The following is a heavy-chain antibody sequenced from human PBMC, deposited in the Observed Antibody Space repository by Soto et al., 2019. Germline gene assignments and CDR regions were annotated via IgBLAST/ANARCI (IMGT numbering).Heavy chain of an antibody. Sequence: HPGGSLRLSCSASGFTFSHSAMHWVRQAPGKGLEYVAAIGSTGASTYYPGSVKGRFIISRDNSKNTLFLQMNSLRPEDTAVYYCAAFWSGSLYGMDVWGQGTTVTVSS. V-gene: IGHV3-64D*06. CDR2: IGSTGAST. CDR1: GFTFSHSA. J-gene: IGHJ6*02. D-gene: IGHD3-3*01. CDR3: AAFWSGSLYGMDV.